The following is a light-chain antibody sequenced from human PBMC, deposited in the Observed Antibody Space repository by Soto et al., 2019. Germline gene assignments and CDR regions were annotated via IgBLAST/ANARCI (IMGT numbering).Light chain of an antibody. Sequence: DVQMTQSPSTLSASVGDRVTIACRASQSISSWLAWYQQKPGTSPKLLIYKASTLESGVPSNFSGSGSGTEFTLTISSLQPEDFAPYYCQQYNSYPWTFGQGTRVDVK. CDR2: KAS. V-gene: IGKV1-5*03. CDR3: QQYNSYPWT. CDR1: QSISSW. J-gene: IGKJ1*01.